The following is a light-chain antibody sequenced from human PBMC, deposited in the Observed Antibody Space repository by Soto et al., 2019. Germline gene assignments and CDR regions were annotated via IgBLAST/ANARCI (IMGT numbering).Light chain of an antibody. J-gene: IGKJ2*01. CDR2: GAS. V-gene: IGKV3-20*01. CDR3: QQYSSSSYT. CDR1: QSVSSTY. Sequence: EIVLTQSPGTLSLSPGERATLSCRASQSVSSTYLAWCQQNPGQAPRLLIYGASSRATGIPDRFSGSGSGTDFTLTSRRLEPVDFAVYFCQQYSSSSYTFGQGTKLEIK.